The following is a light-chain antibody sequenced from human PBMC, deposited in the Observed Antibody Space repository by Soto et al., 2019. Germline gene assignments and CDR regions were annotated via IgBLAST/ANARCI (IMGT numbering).Light chain of an antibody. CDR1: QSVSSD. CDR3: QQYNNWHSWT. V-gene: IGKV3-15*01. CDR2: AAS. Sequence: EILMTQSPATLSVSPGERVTLSCRASQSVSSDLAWYQQKPGQAPRLLIYAASTRATGIPARFSGSGSGTDFTLTLRSLQSEDFAVYYCQQYNNWHSWTFGQGTKVDIK. J-gene: IGKJ1*01.